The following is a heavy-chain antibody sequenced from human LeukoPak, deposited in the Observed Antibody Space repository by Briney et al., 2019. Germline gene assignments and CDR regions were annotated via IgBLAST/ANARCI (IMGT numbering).Heavy chain of an antibody. CDR3: ARHDRIIASPLV. J-gene: IGHJ4*02. Sequence: PSETLSLTCIVSGGSISSSSHSWGWIRQPPGKGLEWIGSIYYSGTTYYNPSLKSRLTISVDTSKNQFSLKLSSVTAVDTAVYYCARHDRIIASPLVWGQGILVTVSS. V-gene: IGHV4-39*01. CDR2: IYYSGTT. D-gene: IGHD6-13*01. CDR1: GGSISSSSHS.